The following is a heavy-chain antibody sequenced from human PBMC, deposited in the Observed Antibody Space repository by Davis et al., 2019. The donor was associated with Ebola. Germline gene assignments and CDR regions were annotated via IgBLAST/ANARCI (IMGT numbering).Heavy chain of an antibody. CDR1: GGTFSSYA. D-gene: IGHD6-19*01. J-gene: IGHJ4*02. V-gene: IGHV1-2*02. CDR3: ARIAVAGPIGY. CDR2: INPNSGGT. Sequence: ASVKVSCKASGGTFSSYAISWVRQAPGQGLEWMGWINPNSGGTNYAQKFQGRVTMTRDTSISTAYMELSRLRSDDTAVYYCARIAVAGPIGYWGQGTLVTVSS.